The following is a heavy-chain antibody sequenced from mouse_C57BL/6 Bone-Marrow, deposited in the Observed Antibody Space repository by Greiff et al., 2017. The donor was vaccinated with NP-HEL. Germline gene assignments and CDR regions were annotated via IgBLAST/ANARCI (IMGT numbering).Heavy chain of an antibody. CDR2: IYPGSGST. J-gene: IGHJ3*01. D-gene: IGHD2-3*01. V-gene: IGHV1-55*01. CDR3: ERRWGLRRGFAY. CDR1: GYTFTSYW. Sequence: QVQLQQPGAELVKPGASVKMSCKASGYTFTSYWITWVKQRPGHGLEWIGDIYPGSGSTNYNEKFTSKATLTVETSSSTASMQLSRLTSEDSAVYYCERRWGLRRGFAYWGQGNLVTVSA.